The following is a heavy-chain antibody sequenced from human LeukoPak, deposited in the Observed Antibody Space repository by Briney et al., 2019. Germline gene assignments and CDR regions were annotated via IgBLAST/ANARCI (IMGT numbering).Heavy chain of an antibody. CDR1: GFTFSSYG. J-gene: IGHJ6*03. Sequence: PGRSLRLSCAASGFTFSSYGMHWVRQAPGKGLEWVANIKQDGSEAYYVDSVKGRFTVSRDNAKNSLYLQLNSLGAEDTAVYYCATRYCTIPACRASSYHCMDNWGKGTTVTVSS. D-gene: IGHD2-8*01. V-gene: IGHV3-7*01. CDR2: IKQDGSEA. CDR3: ATRYCTIPACRASSYHCMDN.